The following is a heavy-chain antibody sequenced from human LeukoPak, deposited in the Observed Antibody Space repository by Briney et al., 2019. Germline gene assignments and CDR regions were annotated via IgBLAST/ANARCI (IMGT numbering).Heavy chain of an antibody. Sequence: PSQTLSLTCAVSGGSISSGGYSWSWIRQPPGKGLEWIGYIYHSGSTYYNPSLKSRVTISVDRSKNQFSLKLSSATAADTAVYYCARTITIFGGDWFDPWGQGTLVTVSS. D-gene: IGHD3-3*01. CDR2: IYHSGST. V-gene: IGHV4-30-2*01. J-gene: IGHJ5*02. CDR3: ARTITIFGGDWFDP. CDR1: GGSISSGGYS.